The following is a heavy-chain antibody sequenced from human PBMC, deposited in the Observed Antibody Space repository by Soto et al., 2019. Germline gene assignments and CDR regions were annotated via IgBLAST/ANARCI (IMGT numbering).Heavy chain of an antibody. D-gene: IGHD3-16*02. Sequence: RASVKVSCKASGYTFTSYGISWVRQAPGQGLEWMGWISAYNGNTNYAQKLQGRVTMTTDTSTSTAYMELRSLRSDDTAVYYCARVPMITFGGVIVSKGPFDYWGQGTLVTVSS. CDR1: GYTFTSYG. J-gene: IGHJ4*02. CDR3: ARVPMITFGGVIVSKGPFDY. CDR2: ISAYNGNT. V-gene: IGHV1-18*01.